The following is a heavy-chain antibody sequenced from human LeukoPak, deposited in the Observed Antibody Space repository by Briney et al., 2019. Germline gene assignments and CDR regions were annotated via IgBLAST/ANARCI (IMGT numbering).Heavy chain of an antibody. Sequence: PGGSLRLSCAASGFTFSSYEMNWVRQAPGKGLAWVSYISSSGSTIYYADSVKGRFTISRDNANNSLYLQMNSLRADDTAVYYCARDSESGWSDYWGQGTLVTVSS. CDR3: ARDSESGWSDY. V-gene: IGHV3-48*03. D-gene: IGHD6-19*01. CDR1: GFTFSSYE. CDR2: ISSSGSTI. J-gene: IGHJ4*02.